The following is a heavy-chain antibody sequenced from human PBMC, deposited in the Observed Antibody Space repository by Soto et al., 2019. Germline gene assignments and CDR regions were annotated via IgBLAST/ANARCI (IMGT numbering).Heavy chain of an antibody. V-gene: IGHV3-33*01. J-gene: IGHJ4*02. CDR1: GFTFNNYG. CDR2: IWHDGSNK. Sequence: QVQLVESGGGVVQPGRSLRLSCAASGFTFNNYGMHWVRQAPGKGLEWVALIWHDGSNKGYADSVKGRFTISSDNSKNTLNLQMNSLRVEDTAVYYWTRAAIRGELLDYWGQGAHVTVSS. D-gene: IGHD1-26*01. CDR3: TRAAIRGELLDY.